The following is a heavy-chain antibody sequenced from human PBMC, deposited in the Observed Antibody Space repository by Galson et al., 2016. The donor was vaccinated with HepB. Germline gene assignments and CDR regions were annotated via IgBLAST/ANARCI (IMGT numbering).Heavy chain of an antibody. D-gene: IGHD3-10*01. V-gene: IGHV4-59*01. CDR3: ARRSDRGGPGTYSYPFDP. Sequence: SETLSLTCNVSGGSISGYCWSWVRQPPGKGFEWIASMYYTGISNYNPALKSRVTLSLDTSKNQFSLKLTSVTAADTAVYYFARRSDRGGPGTYSYPFDPWGQGTLVTVSS. CDR1: GGSISGYC. J-gene: IGHJ5*02. CDR2: MYYTGIS.